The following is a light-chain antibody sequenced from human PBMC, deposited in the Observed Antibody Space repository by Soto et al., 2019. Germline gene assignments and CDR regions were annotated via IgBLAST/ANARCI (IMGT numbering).Light chain of an antibody. CDR2: YAS. CDR3: QQYNNWPPIT. V-gene: IGKV3-15*01. J-gene: IGKJ5*01. Sequence: EIMMTQSPATLSVSPGERVTLSCRASQSVRNNLAWYQQKPGQAPRLLIYYASTMATGIPARFSGSGSGTEFTLTISSLQSEDFALYYCQQYNNWPPITFGQGTRLEIK. CDR1: QSVRNN.